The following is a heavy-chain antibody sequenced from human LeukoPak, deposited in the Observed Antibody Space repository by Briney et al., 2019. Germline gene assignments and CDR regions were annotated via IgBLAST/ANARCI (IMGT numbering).Heavy chain of an antibody. CDR2: INHSGST. CDR3: ARARSGSSGPRWFDP. D-gene: IGHD6-19*01. Sequence: SETLSLTCAVYGGSFSGYYWGWIRQPPGKGLEWIGEINHSGSTNYNPSLKSRVTISVDTSKNQFSLKLSSVTAADTAVYYCARARSGSSGPRWFDPWGQGILVTVSS. CDR1: GGSFSGYY. J-gene: IGHJ5*02. V-gene: IGHV4-34*01.